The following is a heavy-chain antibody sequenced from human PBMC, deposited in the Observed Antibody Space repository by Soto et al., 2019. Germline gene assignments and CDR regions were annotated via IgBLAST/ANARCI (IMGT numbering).Heavy chain of an antibody. V-gene: IGHV1-2*02. CDR2: INPNSGGT. CDR3: ATSSSSSVGFDY. Sequence: ASVKVSCKASGYTFTGYYMHWVRQAPGQGLEWMGWINPNSGGTNYEQKFQGRVTMTRDTSISKAYMELSRLRSDDTAVYYCATSSSSSVGFDYWDQGNLVTVSS. D-gene: IGHD6-6*01. CDR1: GYTFTGYY. J-gene: IGHJ4*02.